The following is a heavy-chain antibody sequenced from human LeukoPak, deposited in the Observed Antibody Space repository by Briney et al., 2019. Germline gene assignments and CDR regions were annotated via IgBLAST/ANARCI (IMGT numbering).Heavy chain of an antibody. CDR3: ARARTYNDGSGSYHVFGAFDY. J-gene: IGHJ4*02. D-gene: IGHD3-22*01. CDR2: INAYNGNT. V-gene: IGHV1-18*01. CDR1: GYTFTNFG. Sequence: ASVKVSCKTSGYTFTNFGITWVRQAPGQGLEWMGWINAYNGNTNYAQKFQGRVTMTTDTSTSTAYLELRSLRSDDTAVYYCARARTYNDGSGSYHVFGAFDYWGQGTLVTVSS.